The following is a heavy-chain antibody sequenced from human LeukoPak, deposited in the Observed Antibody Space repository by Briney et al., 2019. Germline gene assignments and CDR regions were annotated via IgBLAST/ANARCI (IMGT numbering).Heavy chain of an antibody. V-gene: IGHV1-2*06. J-gene: IGHJ4*02. CDR2: INPNSGGT. CDR3: ARGGGGLTKGFDY. CDR1: GYTFTGYY. D-gene: IGHD4-23*01. Sequence: ASVKVSCKASGYTFTGYYMHWVRQAPGQGLEWMGRINPNSGGTNYAQKFQGRVTTTRDTSISTAYMELSRLRSDDTAVYYCARGGGGLTKGFDYWGQGTLVTGSS.